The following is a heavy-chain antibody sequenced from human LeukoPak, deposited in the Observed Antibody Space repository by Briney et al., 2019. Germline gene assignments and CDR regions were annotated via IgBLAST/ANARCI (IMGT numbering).Heavy chain of an antibody. J-gene: IGHJ6*04. CDR1: GGSISSYY. V-gene: IGHV4-59*01. CDR2: IYYSGST. Sequence: SETLSLTCTVSGGSISSYYWSWIRQPPGTGLEWIGYIYYSGSTNYSPSLKTRVTISVDTSKNQFSLKLSSVTAADTAVYYCARGKATNDYYYYGMDVWGKGTTVTVSS. CDR3: ARGKATNDYYYYGMDV. D-gene: IGHD1-1*01.